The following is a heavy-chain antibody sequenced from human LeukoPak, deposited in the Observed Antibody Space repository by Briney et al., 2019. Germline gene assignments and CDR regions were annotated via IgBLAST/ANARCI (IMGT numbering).Heavy chain of an antibody. CDR3: ARGSTNYGNWFDP. Sequence: PGGSLRLSCAASGFTFSSYWMSWVRQAPGKGLEWVANIKQDGSEKYYVDSVKGRFTISRDNARNSLYLQMNSLRADDTAVYYCARGSTNYGNWFDPWGQGTLVTVSS. J-gene: IGHJ5*02. CDR2: IKQDGSEK. V-gene: IGHV3-7*01. D-gene: IGHD3-16*01. CDR1: GFTFSSYW.